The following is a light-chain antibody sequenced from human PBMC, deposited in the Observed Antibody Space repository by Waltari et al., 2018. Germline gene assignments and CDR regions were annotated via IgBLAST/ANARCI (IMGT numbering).Light chain of an antibody. CDR2: AAS. CDR1: QNIYCF. V-gene: IGKV1-39*01. J-gene: IGKJ2*01. Sequence: DIQMTQSPSSLSASVGDRVTITCRASQNIYCFLPWYQHKPGKAPKLLIYAASTLQSGVSSRFTGSGSGTYFTLSITSLQPEDVATYYCQQSYSTPLYSFGQGTKLEIK. CDR3: QQSYSTPLYS.